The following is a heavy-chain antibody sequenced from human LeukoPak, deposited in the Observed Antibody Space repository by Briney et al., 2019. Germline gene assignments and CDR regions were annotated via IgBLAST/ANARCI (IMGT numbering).Heavy chain of an antibody. CDR3: ARGHWNYVGWLSIGPFDY. V-gene: IGHV3-30*19. CDR1: GFTFSSYG. J-gene: IGHJ4*02. CDR2: IWSDGIKK. D-gene: IGHD1-7*01. Sequence: GRSLRLSCAPSGFTFSSYGMHWVRQAPGKGLEGVAVIWSDGIKKYYGDSVKGRFTISRDNSKNMLYLQMNCLRAEDTAVYYCARGHWNYVGWLSIGPFDYGGQGTLVTVSS.